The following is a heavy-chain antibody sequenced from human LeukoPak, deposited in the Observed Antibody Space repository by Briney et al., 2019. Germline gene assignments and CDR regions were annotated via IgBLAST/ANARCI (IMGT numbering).Heavy chain of an antibody. V-gene: IGHV3-48*03. CDR2: ISSSGSTI. D-gene: IGHD2-15*01. CDR1: GFTFSSYE. CDR3: AKSGLNRFDY. Sequence: PGGSLRLSCAASGFTFSSYEMNWVRQAPGKGLEWVSYISSSGSTIYYADSVKGRFTISRDNSKNTLYLQMNSLRAEDTAIYYCAKSGLNRFDYWGLGTLVTVSS. J-gene: IGHJ4*02.